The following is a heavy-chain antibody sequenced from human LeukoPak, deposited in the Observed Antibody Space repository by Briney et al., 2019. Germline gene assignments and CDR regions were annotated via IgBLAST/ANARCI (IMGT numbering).Heavy chain of an antibody. CDR1: GFTFSSYW. V-gene: IGHV3-7*01. Sequence: PGGSLRLSCAASGFTFSSYWMSWVRQAPGKGLEWVANIKQDGSEKYYVDSVKGRFTISRDNAKNSLYLQMNSLRAEDTAVHYCARTPDTAMATYFDYWGQGTLVTVSS. J-gene: IGHJ4*02. CDR3: ARTPDTAMATYFDY. CDR2: IKQDGSEK. D-gene: IGHD5-18*01.